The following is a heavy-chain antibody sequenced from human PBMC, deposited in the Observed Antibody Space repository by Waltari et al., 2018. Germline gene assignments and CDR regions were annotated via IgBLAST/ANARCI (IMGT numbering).Heavy chain of an antibody. CDR2: INPNSGGT. CDR1: GYTFTGYQ. CDR3: ARDLVVGSGDY. D-gene: IGHD1-26*01. V-gene: IGHV1-2*02. J-gene: IGHJ4*02. Sequence: QVHLVQSGAEVKKPGASVKVSCKASGYTFTGYQIHWVRQAPGQGLGWMGWINPNSGGTNYAQNFQGRVTITRDTSIRTAYMELSRLRSDDTAMYYCARDLVVGSGDYWGQGTLVTVSS.